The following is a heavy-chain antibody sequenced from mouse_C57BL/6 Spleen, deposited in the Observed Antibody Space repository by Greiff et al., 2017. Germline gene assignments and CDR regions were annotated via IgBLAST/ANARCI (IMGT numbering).Heavy chain of an antibody. CDR3: TEELGLY. Sequence: EVQGVESGGGLVQPGGSMKLSCVASGFTFSNYWMNWVRQSPEKELEWVAQIRLKSDNYATHYAESVKGRFTISRDDSKSSVYLQMNNLRAEDTGIYYCTEELGLYWGQGTTLTVSS. V-gene: IGHV6-3*01. D-gene: IGHD4-1*01. CDR1: GFTFSNYW. J-gene: IGHJ2*01. CDR2: IRLKSDNYAT.